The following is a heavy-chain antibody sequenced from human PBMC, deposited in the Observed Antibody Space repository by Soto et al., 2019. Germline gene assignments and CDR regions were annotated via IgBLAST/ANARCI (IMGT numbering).Heavy chain of an antibody. D-gene: IGHD4-4*01. CDR2: ISWNSGSI. V-gene: IGHV3-9*01. J-gene: IGHJ6*02. CDR1: GFTFDDYA. Sequence: GGSLRLSCAASGFTFDDYAMHWVRQAPGKGLKWVSVISWNSGSIDYADSVKGRFTISRDNAKNSLYLQMNSLRAEDTALYYCAKDMDYRRPNNYGMDVWGQGTTVTVSS. CDR3: AKDMDYRRPNNYGMDV.